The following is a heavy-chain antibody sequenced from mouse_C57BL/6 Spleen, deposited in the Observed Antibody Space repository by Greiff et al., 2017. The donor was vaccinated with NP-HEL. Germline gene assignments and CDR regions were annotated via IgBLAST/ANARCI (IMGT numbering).Heavy chain of an antibody. Sequence: QVQLQQSGAELVKPGASVKISCKASGYAFSSYWMNWVKQRPGKGLEWIGQIYPGDGDTNYNGKFKGKATLTADKSSSTAYMQLSSLTSEDSAVYFWARAGDYGYFDYWGQGTTLTVSS. V-gene: IGHV1-80*01. CDR3: ARAGDYGYFDY. CDR1: GYAFSSYW. CDR2: IYPGDGDT. J-gene: IGHJ2*01. D-gene: IGHD1-1*01.